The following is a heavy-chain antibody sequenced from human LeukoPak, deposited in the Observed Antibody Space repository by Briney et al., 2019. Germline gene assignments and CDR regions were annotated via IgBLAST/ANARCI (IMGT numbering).Heavy chain of an antibody. CDR1: GGSISSGGYS. CDR2: IYHSRST. V-gene: IGHV4-30-2*01. CDR3: ARGRDYGDYYYYYGLDV. Sequence: PSQTLSLTCAVSGGSISSGGYSWSWIRQPPGKGLEWIGYIYHSRSTYYNPSLKSRVTISVDRSKNQFSLKLSSVTAADTAVYYCARGRDYGDYYYYYGLDVWGQGTTVTVSS. J-gene: IGHJ6*02. D-gene: IGHD4-17*01.